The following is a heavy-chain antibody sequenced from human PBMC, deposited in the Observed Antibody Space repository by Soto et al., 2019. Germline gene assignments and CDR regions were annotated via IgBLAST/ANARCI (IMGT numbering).Heavy chain of an antibody. CDR3: ARVRSGYDHDAFDI. J-gene: IGHJ3*02. CDR1: GGSISSYY. CDR2: IYYGGST. V-gene: IGHV4-59*01. Sequence: SETLSRTCIVSGGSISSYYWSWIRQPPGKGLEWIGYIYYGGSTSYNPSLRSRVTISVDTSKNQFSLKLSSVTAADTAVYYCARVRSGYDHDAFDIWGQGTMVTVSS. D-gene: IGHD5-12*01.